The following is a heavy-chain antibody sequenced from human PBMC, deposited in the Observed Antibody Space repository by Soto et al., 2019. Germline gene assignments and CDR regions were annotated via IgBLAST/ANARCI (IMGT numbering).Heavy chain of an antibody. Sequence: QAELVQSGAEVKKPGASVKVSCKTSGYTFTTYGISWVRQAPGQGLEWMGWISPNNGNTDYAQNFQGRVTLTTDTSTTTAYMEVRSLRSDDMAVYYCAREGLTGYAEFWGQGTLVSVSS. CDR2: ISPNNGNT. CDR3: AREGLTGYAEF. J-gene: IGHJ4*02. V-gene: IGHV1-18*03. D-gene: IGHD5-12*01. CDR1: GYTFTTYG.